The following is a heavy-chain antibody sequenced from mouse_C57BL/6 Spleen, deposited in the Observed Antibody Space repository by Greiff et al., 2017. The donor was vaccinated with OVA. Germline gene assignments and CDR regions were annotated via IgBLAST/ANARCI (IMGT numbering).Heavy chain of an antibody. V-gene: IGHV1-72*01. J-gene: IGHJ2*01. D-gene: IGHD2-3*01. Sequence: QVQLQQPGAELVKPGASVKLSCTASGYTFTSYWMHRVKQRPGRGLEWVGRIAPNSGGTTYNETFKSKATLTVDKPSSTAYMQLSSLTSEDAAVNYSASLGGWLSHFDYWGQGTTLTVSS. CDR3: ASLGGWLSHFDY. CDR1: GYTFTSYW. CDR2: IAPNSGGT.